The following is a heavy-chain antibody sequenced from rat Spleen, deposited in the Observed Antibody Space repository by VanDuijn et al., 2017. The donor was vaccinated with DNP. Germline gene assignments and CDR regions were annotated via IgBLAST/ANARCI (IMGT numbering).Heavy chain of an antibody. CDR1: GYSITSNY. D-gene: IGHD1-11*01. CDR2: ISYSGST. CDR3: ATRNYDYNYFDC. V-gene: IGHV3-1*01. Sequence: EVQLQESGSGLVKPSQSLSLTCSVTGYSITSNYWGWIRKFPGNKMEYIGHISYSGSTNYNPSLKSRISITRDTSKNHFFLHLNSVTTEDTATYYCATRNYDYNYFDCWGQGVMVTVSS. J-gene: IGHJ2*01.